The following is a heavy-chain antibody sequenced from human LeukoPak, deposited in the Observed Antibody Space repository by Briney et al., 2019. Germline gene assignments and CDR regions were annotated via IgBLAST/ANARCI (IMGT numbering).Heavy chain of an antibody. Sequence: ASVKVSCKASGYTFSGHFMHWVRQAPGQGLEWMGWINPNSGGTNYAQKFQGRVTLTRDTSISTAYMELSRLRSDDTAVYYCARVLSYYGSGSPNRFDPWGQGTLVTVAS. CDR1: GYTFSGHF. CDR2: INPNSGGT. V-gene: IGHV1-2*02. J-gene: IGHJ5*02. CDR3: ARVLSYYGSGSPNRFDP. D-gene: IGHD3-10*01.